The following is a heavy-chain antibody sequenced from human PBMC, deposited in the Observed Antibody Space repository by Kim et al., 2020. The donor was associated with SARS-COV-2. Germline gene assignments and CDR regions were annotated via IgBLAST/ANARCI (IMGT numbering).Heavy chain of an antibody. J-gene: IGHJ6*03. CDR1: AYTFGNYG. Sequence: ASVKVSCKASAYTFGNYGFSWVRQAPGQGLEWMGWISGYNGNTNYAQKLQGRITMTTDTSTSTAYMELRSLRSDDTALYYCARGSVRGLDYYYMDVWGKG. V-gene: IGHV1-18*01. CDR3: ARGSVRGLDYYYMDV. CDR2: ISGYNGNT. D-gene: IGHD4-4*01.